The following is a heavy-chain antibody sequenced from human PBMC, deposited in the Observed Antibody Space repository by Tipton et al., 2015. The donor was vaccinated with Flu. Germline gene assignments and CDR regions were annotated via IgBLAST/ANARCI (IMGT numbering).Heavy chain of an antibody. Sequence: SLRLSCAASAFTFSSYGMHWVRQAPGKGLEWVAVIWYDGSNKYYADSVKGRFTISRDNSKNTLYLQMNSLRAEDTAVYYCARAPERTSSWYVDYWGQGTLVTVSS. V-gene: IGHV3-33*01. CDR1: AFTFSSYG. CDR3: ARAPERTSSWYVDY. CDR2: IWYDGSNK. D-gene: IGHD6-13*01. J-gene: IGHJ4*02.